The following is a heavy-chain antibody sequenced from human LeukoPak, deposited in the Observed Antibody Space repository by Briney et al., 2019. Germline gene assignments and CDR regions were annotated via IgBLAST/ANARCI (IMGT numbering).Heavy chain of an antibody. CDR1: GGSISSYY. Sequence: SETLSLTCTVSGGSISSYYWSWIRQPPGKGLEWIGYIYYSGSTYYNPSLKSRVTISVDTSKNQFSLKLSSVTAADTAVYYCARGGGLGATRSFGYWGQGTLVTVSS. CDR3: ARGGGLGATRSFGY. D-gene: IGHD1-26*01. CDR2: IYYSGST. J-gene: IGHJ4*02. V-gene: IGHV4-59*01.